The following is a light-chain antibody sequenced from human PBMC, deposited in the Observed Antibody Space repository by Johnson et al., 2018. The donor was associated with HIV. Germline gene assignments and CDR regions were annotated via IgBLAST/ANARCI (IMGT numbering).Light chain of an antibody. CDR3: GTWDNSLKAEV. CDR1: NSNIGNNY. Sequence: HSVLTQPPSVSAAPGQKVTISCSGSNSNIGNNYVSWYQQVPGTAPKLLIYENTWRPSWIPDRFSGSTSGASATLAITGLQTGDEADYYCGTWDNSLKAEVFGTGTKVTVL. V-gene: IGLV1-51*02. J-gene: IGLJ1*01. CDR2: ENT.